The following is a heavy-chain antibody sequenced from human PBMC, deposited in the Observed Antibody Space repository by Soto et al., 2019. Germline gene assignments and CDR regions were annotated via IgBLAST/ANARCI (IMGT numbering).Heavy chain of an antibody. CDR2: INPSGGST. CDR1: GYTFTSYY. CDR3: ARIQGSGITGTTGWFEP. V-gene: IGHV1-46*03. J-gene: IGHJ5*02. Sequence: QVQLVQSGAEVKKPGASVKVSCKASGYTFTSYYMHWVRQAPGQGLEWMGIINPSGGSTSYAQKFQGRVTMTTDTSTSTVYMELSSLRSEDTAVYYCARIQGSGITGTTGWFEPWGQGTLVTVSS. D-gene: IGHD1-20*01.